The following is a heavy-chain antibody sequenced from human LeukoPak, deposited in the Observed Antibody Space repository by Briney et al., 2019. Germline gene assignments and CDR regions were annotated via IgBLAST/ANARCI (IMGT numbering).Heavy chain of an antibody. D-gene: IGHD1-26*01. CDR2: INPNSGGT. V-gene: IGHV1-2*04. CDR3: AREVGAPPTPRAFDI. Sequence: GASVKVSCKASGYTFTGYYMHWVRQAPGQGLEWMGWINPNSGGTNYAQKFQGWVTMTRDTSISTAYMELSRLRSDDTAVYYCAREVGAPPTPRAFDIWGQGTMVTVSS. CDR1: GYTFTGYY. J-gene: IGHJ3*02.